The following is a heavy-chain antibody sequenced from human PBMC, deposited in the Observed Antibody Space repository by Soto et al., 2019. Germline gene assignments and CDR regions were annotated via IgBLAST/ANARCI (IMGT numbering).Heavy chain of an antibody. V-gene: IGHV3-23*01. CDR1: GFTFSSYS. D-gene: IGHD4-4*01. CDR2: ISGSGGST. J-gene: IGHJ3*02. Sequence: VGSLILSCAASGFTFSSYSMSWVRQAPGKGLEWVSAISGSGGSTYYADSVKGRFTISRDNSKNTLYLQMNSLRAEDTAVYYCAKYMSGRLHDAFDIWGQGTMVTVSS. CDR3: AKYMSGRLHDAFDI.